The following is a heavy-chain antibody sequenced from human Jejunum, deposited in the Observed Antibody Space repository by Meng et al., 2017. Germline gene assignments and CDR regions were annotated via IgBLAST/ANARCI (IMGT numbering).Heavy chain of an antibody. CDR2: VYHSGST. Sequence: QAQLQESGPGRVKPSETLSLTCAVSGGSIESNNWWTWIRQPPGQGLEWIGEVYHSGSTHYNPSLQSRVTISIDNSKNRFSLSLNSVTAADTAIYYCARADYVRYFDLWGRGTLVTVSS. D-gene: IGHD3-10*02. CDR1: GGSIESNNW. V-gene: IGHV4-4*02. CDR3: ARADYVRYFDL. J-gene: IGHJ2*01.